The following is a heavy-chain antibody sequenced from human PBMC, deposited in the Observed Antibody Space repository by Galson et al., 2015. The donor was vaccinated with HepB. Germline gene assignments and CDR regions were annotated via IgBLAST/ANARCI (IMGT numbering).Heavy chain of an antibody. V-gene: IGHV3-7*01. CDR3: ARDAPHYDFWSGLGEYYYTDV. CDR1: GFTFSSYW. D-gene: IGHD3-3*01. CDR2: IKQDGSEK. Sequence: LRLSCAASGFTFSSYWMSWVRQAPGKGLEWVANIKQDGSEKYYVDSVKGRFTISRDNAKNSLYLQMNSLRAEDTAVYYCARDAPHYDFWSGLGEYYYTDVWGKGTTVTVSS. J-gene: IGHJ6*03.